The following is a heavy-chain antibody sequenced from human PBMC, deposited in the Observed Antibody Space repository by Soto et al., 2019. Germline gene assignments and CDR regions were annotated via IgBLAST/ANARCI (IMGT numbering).Heavy chain of an antibody. CDR1: GGSFSGYY. CDR2: INHRGNT. V-gene: IGHV4-34*01. Sequence: SATLSLTCAVYGGSFSGYYWTWIRQPPGKGLEWIGEINHRGNTNYNPSLKSRVTISVDTSKNQFSLKLTSVTAADTAVYYCARQEVPQWFTKGYYGMDVWDQGTTVTVS. D-gene: IGHD2-8*01. J-gene: IGHJ6*02. CDR3: ARQEVPQWFTKGYYGMDV.